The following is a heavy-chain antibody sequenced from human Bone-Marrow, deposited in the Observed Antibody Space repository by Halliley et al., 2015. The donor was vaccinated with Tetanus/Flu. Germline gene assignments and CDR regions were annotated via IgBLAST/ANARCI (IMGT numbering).Heavy chain of an antibody. CDR3: ARHRRGHEYHDDGGYYGWPAPFDH. CDR1: GGSITNYY. Sequence: GLVKPSETLSLSCSVSGGSITNYYWSWIRQPPGKGLEWIGYIYYSGSTNYNPSLKSRVTISVDTSMNQFSLKLTSVTAADTAVYFCARHRRGHEYHDDGGYYGWPAPFDHWGQGTLVTVSS. D-gene: IGHD3-3*01. J-gene: IGHJ4*02. V-gene: IGHV4-59*08. CDR2: IYYSGST.